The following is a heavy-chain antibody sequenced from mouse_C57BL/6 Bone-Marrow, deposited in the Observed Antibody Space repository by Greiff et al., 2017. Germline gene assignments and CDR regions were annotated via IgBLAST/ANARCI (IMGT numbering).Heavy chain of an antibody. CDR3: ARVPFTTVVASMDY. CDR1: GYAFSSYW. D-gene: IGHD1-1*01. V-gene: IGHV1-80*01. J-gene: IGHJ4*01. Sequence: QVQLQQSGAELVKPGASVKISCKASGYAFSSYWMNWVKQRPGKGLEWIGQIYPGDGDTNYNGKFKGKATLTADKSSSTAYMQLSSLTSEDSAVYFCARVPFTTVVASMDYWGQGTSVTVSS. CDR2: IYPGDGDT.